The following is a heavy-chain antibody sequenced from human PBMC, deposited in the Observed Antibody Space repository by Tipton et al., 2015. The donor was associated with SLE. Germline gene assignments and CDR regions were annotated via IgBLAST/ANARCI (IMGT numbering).Heavy chain of an antibody. CDR2: IYYSGDS. J-gene: IGHJ4*02. V-gene: IGHV4-59*08. Sequence: TLSLTCTVSGGSINIYYWSWIRQPPGKGLEWIAYIYYSGDSKYNPSLKSRVTISVDTSKNQFSLKLKSVTAADTAVYYCARDSPTVAGTFDSWGQGTLVIVSA. CDR1: GGSINIYY. D-gene: IGHD6-19*01. CDR3: ARDSPTVAGTFDS.